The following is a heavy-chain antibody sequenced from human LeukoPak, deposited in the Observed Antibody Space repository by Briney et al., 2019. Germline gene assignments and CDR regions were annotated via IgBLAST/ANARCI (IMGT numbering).Heavy chain of an antibody. D-gene: IGHD1-26*01. V-gene: IGHV3-48*01. CDR2: ISSSSSTI. J-gene: IGHJ3*02. CDR1: GFTFSSYS. CDR3: AREYSGSSDAFDI. Sequence: PGGSLRLSCAASGFTFSSYSMNWVRQAPGKGLEWVSYISSSSSTIYYADSVKGRFTISRDNAKNSLYLQMNSLRAEDTAVYYCAREYSGSSDAFDIWGQGTMVTVSS.